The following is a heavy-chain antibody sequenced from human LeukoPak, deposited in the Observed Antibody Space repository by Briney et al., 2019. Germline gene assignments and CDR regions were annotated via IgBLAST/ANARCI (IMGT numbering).Heavy chain of an antibody. D-gene: IGHD1-26*01. CDR1: GFTFSSYW. CDR2: IKQDGSEK. CDR3: AKSGGSGSYYTYYYMDV. J-gene: IGHJ6*03. Sequence: PGGSLRLSCAASGFTFSSYWMSWVRQAPGRGLEWVTNIKQDGSEKYYVDSVKGRFTISRDNAKNSLYLQMNSLRAEDTAVYYCAKSGGSGSYYTYYYMDVWGKGTTVTISS. V-gene: IGHV3-7*01.